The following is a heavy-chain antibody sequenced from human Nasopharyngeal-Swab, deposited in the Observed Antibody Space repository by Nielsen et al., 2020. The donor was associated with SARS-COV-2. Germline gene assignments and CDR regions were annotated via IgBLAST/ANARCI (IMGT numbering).Heavy chain of an antibody. J-gene: IGHJ4*02. CDR2: IGTAGDT. CDR3: ARSVGDYGDLYFDY. Sequence: GESLKISCAASGFTFSSYDMHWVRQATGKGLEWVSAIGTAGDTYYPGSVKDRFTISRENAKNSLYLQMNSLRAGDTAVYYCARSVGDYGDLYFDYWGQGTLVTVSS. D-gene: IGHD4-17*01. V-gene: IGHV3-13*04. CDR1: GFTFSSYD.